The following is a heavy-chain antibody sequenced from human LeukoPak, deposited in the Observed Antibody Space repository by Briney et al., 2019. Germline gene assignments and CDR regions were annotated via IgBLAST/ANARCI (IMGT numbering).Heavy chain of an antibody. V-gene: IGHV3-23*01. CDR1: GFTFSSYA. CDR2: IRGSGGST. D-gene: IGHD6-19*01. Sequence: PGGSLRLSCAASGFTFSSYAMSWVRQAPGKGLEWVSAIRGSGGSTYYADSVKGRFTICRDNSKNTLYLQMNSLRAEDTAVYYCARRIAVAGSRYAFDIWGQGTMVTVSS. J-gene: IGHJ3*02. CDR3: ARRIAVAGSRYAFDI.